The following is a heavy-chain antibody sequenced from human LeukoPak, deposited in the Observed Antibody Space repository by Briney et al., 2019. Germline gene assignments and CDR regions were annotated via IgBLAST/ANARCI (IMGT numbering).Heavy chain of an antibody. V-gene: IGHV3-66*01. CDR2: IYSGVST. CDR3: ARDHTRYFDYPRSYYYYYSGMDV. J-gene: IGHJ6*02. D-gene: IGHD3-9*01. CDR1: GFTVSSNY. Sequence: GGSLRLSCAASGFTVSSNYVSWVRQAPGEGLEWVSVIYSGVSTYYADSVTSRFTISRDNSTNTLYLQLNSLRAEDTAVYYCARDHTRYFDYPRSYYYYYSGMDVWGQGNPGHRLL.